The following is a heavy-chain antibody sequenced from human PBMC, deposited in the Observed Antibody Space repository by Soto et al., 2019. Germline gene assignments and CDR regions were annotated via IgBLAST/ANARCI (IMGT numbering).Heavy chain of an antibody. J-gene: IGHJ4*02. V-gene: IGHV3-13*01. CDR3: ARVGRFGELHV. CDR2: IGTAGDT. CDR1: GFTFSSYD. D-gene: IGHD3-10*01. Sequence: GGSLRLSCAASGFTFSSYDMHWVRQATGKGLEWVSAIGTAGDTYYPGSVKGRFTISRENAKNSLYLQMNSLRAGDTAVYYCARVGRFGELHVWGQGTLVTVSS.